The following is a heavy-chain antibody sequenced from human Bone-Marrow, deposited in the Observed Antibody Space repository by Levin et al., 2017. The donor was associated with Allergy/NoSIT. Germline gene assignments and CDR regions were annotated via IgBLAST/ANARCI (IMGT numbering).Heavy chain of an antibody. V-gene: IGHV4-34*01. CDR2: VDHTGST. Sequence: SETLSLTCAVYGGSFSGYYWSWIRQPPGKGLEWIGEVDHTGSTSYSPSLKSRVTVSVDTSKNQFSLKLRSVTAADTAVYYCARNGEYCRSSSCDRNYYYGLDVWGQGTTVTVSS. D-gene: IGHD2-2*02. CDR3: ARNGEYCRSSSCDRNYYYGLDV. CDR1: GGSFSGYY. J-gene: IGHJ6*02.